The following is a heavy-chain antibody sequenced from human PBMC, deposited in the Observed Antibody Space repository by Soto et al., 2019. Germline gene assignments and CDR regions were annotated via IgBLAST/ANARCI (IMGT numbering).Heavy chain of an antibody. CDR3: ARTARECSSPGCAN. Sequence: EVQLVESGGGLVQPGGSLRLSCVVSGLTFSNYWMSWVRQAPGKGLEWVANINQDGSESYYVDSVKGRFTISRDNAKNSLYLQMTRLRAEDTAVYYCARTARECSSPGCANWGQGTLVTVSS. CDR2: INQDGSES. J-gene: IGHJ4*02. CDR1: GLTFSNYW. D-gene: IGHD2-2*01. V-gene: IGHV3-7*01.